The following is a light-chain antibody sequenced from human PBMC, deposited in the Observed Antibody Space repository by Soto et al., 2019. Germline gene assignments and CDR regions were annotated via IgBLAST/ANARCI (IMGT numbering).Light chain of an antibody. Sequence: DIQMTQSPSTLSASVGDIVTITCRASQSISSWLAWYQQKPGKAPKLLIYKASSLESGVPPRFSGSGSGTEFTLTISSLQPDDFATYYCQQYNSYSRTFSRGTKVESK. CDR3: QQYNSYSRT. CDR2: KAS. CDR1: QSISSW. J-gene: IGKJ1*01. V-gene: IGKV1-5*03.